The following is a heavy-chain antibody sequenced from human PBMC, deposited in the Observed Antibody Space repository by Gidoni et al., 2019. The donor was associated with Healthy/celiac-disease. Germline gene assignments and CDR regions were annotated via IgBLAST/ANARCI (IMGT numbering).Heavy chain of an antibody. Sequence: EVQLVEAGGGVVQPGGSLKLSCAASGFTVSGSAMHWVRQASGKGLEWVGRIRSKANSYATAYAASVKGRFTISRDDSKNTAYLQMNSLKTEDTAVYYCTRPVYCSGGSCYSEIWGQGTLVTVSS. CDR2: IRSKANSYAT. D-gene: IGHD2-15*01. V-gene: IGHV3-73*01. J-gene: IGHJ4*02. CDR3: TRPVYCSGGSCYSEI. CDR1: GFTVSGSA.